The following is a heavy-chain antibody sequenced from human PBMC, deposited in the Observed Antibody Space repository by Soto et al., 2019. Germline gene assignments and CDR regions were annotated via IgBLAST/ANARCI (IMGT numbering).Heavy chain of an antibody. Sequence: LRLSCAASGFTFSSYSMNWVRQAPGKGLEWVSSISSSSSYIYYADSVKGRFTISRDNAKNSLYLQMNSLRAEDTAVYYCARDPSAYCGGDCQDYWGQGTLVTLSS. CDR2: ISSSSSYI. CDR3: ARDPSAYCGGDCQDY. D-gene: IGHD2-21*02. CDR1: GFTFSSYS. V-gene: IGHV3-21*01. J-gene: IGHJ4*02.